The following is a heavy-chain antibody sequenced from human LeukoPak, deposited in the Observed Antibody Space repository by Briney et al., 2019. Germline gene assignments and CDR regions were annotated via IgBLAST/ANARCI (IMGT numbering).Heavy chain of an antibody. Sequence: GASVKVSCKASGYTFTGYYMHWVRQAPGQGLEWMGWVNPNSGGTNYAQKFQGRVTMTRDASISTAYMELSRLRSDDTAVYYCAKQDIVWMVTDPWGQGTLVTVSS. CDR1: GYTFTGYY. CDR2: VNPNSGGT. V-gene: IGHV1-2*02. CDR3: AKQDIVWMVTDP. D-gene: IGHD5-12*01. J-gene: IGHJ5*02.